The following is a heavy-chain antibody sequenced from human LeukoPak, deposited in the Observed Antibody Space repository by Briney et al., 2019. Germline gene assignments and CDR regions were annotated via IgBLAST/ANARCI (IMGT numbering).Heavy chain of an antibody. V-gene: IGHV4-34*01. CDR1: GGSFSGYY. J-gene: IGHJ5*02. Sequence: SETLSLTCAVYGGSFSGYYWSWIRQPPGKGLEWIGEINHSGSTNYNPSLKSRVTISVDTSKNQFSLKLSSVTAVDTAVYYCARVDYYGSGSYSWFDPWGQGTLVTVSS. CDR3: ARVDYYGSGSYSWFDP. D-gene: IGHD3-10*01. CDR2: INHSGST.